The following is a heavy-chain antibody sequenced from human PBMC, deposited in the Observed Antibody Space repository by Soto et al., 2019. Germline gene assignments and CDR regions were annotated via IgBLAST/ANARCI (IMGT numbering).Heavy chain of an antibody. V-gene: IGHV4-59*08. CDR3: ARTSGSYSPGYYYGMDV. CDR2: IYYSGST. Sequence: PSETLSLTCTVSGGSISSYYWSWIRQPPGKGLEWIGYIYYSGSTNYNPSLKSRVTISVDTSKNQFSLKLSSVTAADTAVYYCARTSGSYSPGYYYGMDVWGQGTMVTVSS. J-gene: IGHJ6*02. D-gene: IGHD1-26*01. CDR1: GGSISSYY.